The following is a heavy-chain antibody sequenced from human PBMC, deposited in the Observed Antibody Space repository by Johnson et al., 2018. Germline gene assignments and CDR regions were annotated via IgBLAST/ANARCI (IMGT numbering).Heavy chain of an antibody. V-gene: IGHV3-33*01. CDR3: AGSDTAMVTGYYGMDV. Sequence: ESGGGLVKPGGSLRLSCAASGFTFSSYGMHWVRQAPGKGLEWVAVIWYDGSNKYYADSVKGRFTISRDNSKNTLYLQMNSLRAEDTAVYYCAGSDTAMVTGYYGMDVWGQGTTVTVSS. CDR1: GFTFSSYG. CDR2: IWYDGSNK. J-gene: IGHJ6*02. D-gene: IGHD5-18*01.